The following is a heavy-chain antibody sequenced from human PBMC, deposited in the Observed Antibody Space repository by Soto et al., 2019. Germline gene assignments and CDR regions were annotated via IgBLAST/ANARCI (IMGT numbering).Heavy chain of an antibody. Sequence: QVQLQESGPGLVKPSETLSLTRTVSGDSISSYYWTWIRQPPGKGLEWIGYVYYSGTTNYNPSLKSRLTISVDTSKNEFSLKLTSVTAADTAVYYCARASMTTIAMDVWGQGTTVTVSS. CDR3: ARASMTTIAMDV. CDR1: GDSISSYY. CDR2: VYYSGTT. V-gene: IGHV4-59*01. J-gene: IGHJ6*02. D-gene: IGHD4-17*01.